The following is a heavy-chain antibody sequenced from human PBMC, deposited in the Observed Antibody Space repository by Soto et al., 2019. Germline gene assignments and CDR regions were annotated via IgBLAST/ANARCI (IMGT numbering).Heavy chain of an antibody. V-gene: IGHV3-11*01. CDR3: ASHYDMWSGYLSPVDY. Sequence: GGSLRLSCAASGYTFSDYYMIWIRQAPGRGLEWISYIDTSGTKIYYADSVKGRFTITRDNAKNSLYLEMNGLRDEDTAVYYCASHYDMWSGYLSPVDYWGQGTLVTVSS. CDR1: GYTFSDYY. J-gene: IGHJ4*02. CDR2: IDTSGTKI. D-gene: IGHD3-3*01.